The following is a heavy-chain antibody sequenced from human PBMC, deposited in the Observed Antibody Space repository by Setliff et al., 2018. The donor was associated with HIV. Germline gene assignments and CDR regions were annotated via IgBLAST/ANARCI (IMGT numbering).Heavy chain of an antibody. Sequence: HPGGSLRLSCAASGFTFSSYWMSWVRQAPGKGLEWVANIKQDGSEKYYVDSVKGRFTISRDNAKNSLYLQMNRLRVEDTATYYCAKGGINSGAYPPYYFDYWGQGTLVTVSS. CDR1: GFTFSSYW. D-gene: IGHD1-26*01. V-gene: IGHV3-7*03. CDR2: IKQDGSEK. CDR3: AKGGINSGAYPPYYFDY. J-gene: IGHJ4*02.